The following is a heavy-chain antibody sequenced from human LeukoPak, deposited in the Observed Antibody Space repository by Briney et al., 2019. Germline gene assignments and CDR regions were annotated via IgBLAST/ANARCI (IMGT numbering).Heavy chain of an antibody. J-gene: IGHJ3*02. CDR2: INPNSGGT. Sequence: ASVKVSCKASGYTFTGYYMHWVRQAPGQGLEWMGWINPNSGGTNYAQKLQGRVTMTTDTSTSTAYMELRSLRSDDTAVYYCARVPCSSTSCYAFDIWGQGTMVTVSS. D-gene: IGHD2-2*01. CDR3: ARVPCSSTSCYAFDI. V-gene: IGHV1-2*02. CDR1: GYTFTGYY.